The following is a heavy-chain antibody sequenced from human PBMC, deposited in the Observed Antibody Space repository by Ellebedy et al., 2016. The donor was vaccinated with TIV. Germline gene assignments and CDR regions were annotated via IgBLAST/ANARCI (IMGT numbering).Heavy chain of an antibody. CDR2: MNPNSGNT. CDR1: GYTFTSYD. J-gene: IGHJ4*02. V-gene: IGHV1-8*01. Sequence: ASVKVSXXASGYTFTSYDINWVRQATGQGLEWMGWMNPNSGNTGYAQKFQGRVTITRDTSTSTVYMELSSLRSEDTAVYYCARENTAMEDYWGQGTLVTVSS. D-gene: IGHD5-18*01. CDR3: ARENTAMEDY.